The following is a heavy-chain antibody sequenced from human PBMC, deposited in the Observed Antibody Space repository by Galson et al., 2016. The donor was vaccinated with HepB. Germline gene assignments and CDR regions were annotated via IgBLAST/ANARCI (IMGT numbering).Heavy chain of an antibody. CDR2: INQDGTEK. V-gene: IGHV3-7*04. D-gene: IGHD1-1*01. CDR1: GFTFSTSA. CDR3: ARAYQYTLDY. Sequence: SLRLSCAASGFTFSTSAVHWVRQAPGKGLEWVANINQDGTEKHYLDSVRGRFTISRDNAKSSLFLQMNSLRAEDTAVYFCARAYQYTLDYWGQGALVTVSS. J-gene: IGHJ4*02.